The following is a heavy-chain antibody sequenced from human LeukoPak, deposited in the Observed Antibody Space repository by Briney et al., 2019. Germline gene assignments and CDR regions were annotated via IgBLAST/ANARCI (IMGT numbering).Heavy chain of an antibody. J-gene: IGHJ5*02. CDR2: IIPILGIA. CDR1: GGTFSSYA. CDR3: ARERRGTRYCSGGSCYWFDP. V-gene: IGHV1-69*04. Sequence: EASVKVSCKASGGTFSSYAISWVRQAPGQGLEWMGRIIPILGIANYAQKFQGRVTITADKSTSTAYMELSSLRSEDTAVYYCARERRGTRYCSGGSCYWFDPWGQGTLVTVSS. D-gene: IGHD2-15*01.